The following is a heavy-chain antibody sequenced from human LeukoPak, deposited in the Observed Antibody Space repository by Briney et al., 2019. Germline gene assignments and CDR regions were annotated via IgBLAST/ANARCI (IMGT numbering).Heavy chain of an antibody. D-gene: IGHD1-26*01. V-gene: IGHV1-46*01. J-gene: IGHJ4*02. CDR1: GYSFSAYY. CDR2: INPSGGST. Sequence: GASVKISCKASGYSFSAYYMHWVRQAPGQGLEWMGVINPSGGSTSYALKLQDRVAVSRDTSTSTVYMELTSLRSDDTAVYFCASSGSYHKYYFDYWGQGTLVTVSS. CDR3: ASSGSYHKYYFDY.